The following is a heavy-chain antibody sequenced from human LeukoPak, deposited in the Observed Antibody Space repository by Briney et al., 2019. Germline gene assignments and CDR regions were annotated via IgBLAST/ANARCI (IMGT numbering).Heavy chain of an antibody. CDR3: ARWSGSVTARNYYYYMDV. V-gene: IGHV4-59*08. D-gene: IGHD6-6*01. Sequence: SETLSLTCTVSGGSISSYYWSWIRQPPGKGLEWIGYIYYSGSTNYNPSLRTRVTISVDASRNQFSLNLSSVTAADTAVYYCARWSGSVTARNYYYYMDVWGEGTTVTVSS. CDR2: IYYSGST. CDR1: GGSISSYY. J-gene: IGHJ6*03.